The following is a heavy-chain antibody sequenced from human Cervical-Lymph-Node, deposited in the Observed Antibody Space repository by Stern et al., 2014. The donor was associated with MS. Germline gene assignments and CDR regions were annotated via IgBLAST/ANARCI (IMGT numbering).Heavy chain of an antibody. D-gene: IGHD3-9*01. J-gene: IGHJ4*02. CDR1: EYSFTNYW. CDR3: ARTYYDILTSFEY. V-gene: IGHV5-51*03. Sequence: EVQLVESGAEVKKTGESLKISCKGSEYSFTNYWIGWVRQMPGKGLEWMGIIYPGDSDTRYSPSFQGQVTISADKSISTVYLQWSSLKASDTAMYYCARTYYDILTSFEYWGQGTLVTVSS. CDR2: IYPGDSDT.